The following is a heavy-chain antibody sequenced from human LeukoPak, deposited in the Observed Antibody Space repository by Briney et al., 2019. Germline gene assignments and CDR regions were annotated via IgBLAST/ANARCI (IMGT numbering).Heavy chain of an antibody. CDR2: ISSNGGST. CDR1: EFTFSSYA. V-gene: IGHV3-64D*06. D-gene: IGHD3-10*01. Sequence: GGSLRLSCSASEFTFSSYAMHWVRQAPGKGLEYVSAISSNGGSTYYADSVKGRFTISRDNSKNTLYLQMSSLRAEDTAVYYCVKDGAIDVVRGVISPFDYWGQGTLVTVSS. J-gene: IGHJ4*02. CDR3: VKDGAIDVVRGVISPFDY.